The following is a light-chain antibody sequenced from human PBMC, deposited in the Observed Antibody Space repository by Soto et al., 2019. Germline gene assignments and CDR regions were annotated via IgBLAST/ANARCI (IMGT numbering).Light chain of an antibody. CDR1: SSDAGGYNY. CDR3: CSYASSSTWV. J-gene: IGLJ3*02. Sequence: QSVLTQPASVSGSPGQSITISCTGTSSDAGGYNYVSWYQQHPGKAPKLMICDVTNRPSGVSNRFSGSKSGNTASLTISGLQAEDEADYYCCSYASSSTWVFGGGTKLTVL. CDR2: DVT. V-gene: IGLV2-14*01.